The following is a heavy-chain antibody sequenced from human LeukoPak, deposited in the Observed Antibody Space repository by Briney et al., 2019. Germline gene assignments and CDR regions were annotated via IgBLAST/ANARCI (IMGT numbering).Heavy chain of an antibody. CDR3: AGSLAVLRFLSSGFDP. D-gene: IGHD3-3*01. V-gene: IGHV4-59*01. CDR2: IYYSGST. J-gene: IGHJ5*02. CDR1: GGSISSYY. Sequence: SETLSLTCTVSGGSISSYYWSWIRQPPGKGPEWIGYIYYSGSTNYNPSLKSRVTISVDTSKNQFSLKLSSVTAADTAVYYCAGSLAVLRFLSSGFDPWGQGTLVTVFS.